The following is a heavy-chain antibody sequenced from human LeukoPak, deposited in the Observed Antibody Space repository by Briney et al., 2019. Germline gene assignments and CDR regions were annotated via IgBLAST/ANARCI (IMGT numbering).Heavy chain of an antibody. CDR1: GGSISSSSYY. CDR3: ASSGP. Sequence: SETLSLTCTVSGGSISSSSYYWGWIRQPPGKGLEWIGSLYSSESTFYNPSLKSRVTISVGTSKNQFSLKLSSVTAADTAVYYCASSGPWGRGTLVTVSS. V-gene: IGHV4-39*07. J-gene: IGHJ5*02. CDR2: LYSSEST.